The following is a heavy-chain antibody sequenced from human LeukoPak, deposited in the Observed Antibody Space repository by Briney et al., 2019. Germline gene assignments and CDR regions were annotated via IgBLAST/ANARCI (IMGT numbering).Heavy chain of an antibody. J-gene: IGHJ5*02. CDR3: ATAIIVPGYNWFDP. Sequence: ASVKVSCKASGYTFTSYYMHWVRQAPGQGLEWMGIINPSGGSTSYAQKFQGRVTMTEDTSTDTAYMELSSLRSEDTAVYYCATAIIVPGYNWFDPWGQGTLVTVSS. CDR2: INPSGGST. D-gene: IGHD2-2*01. V-gene: IGHV1-46*01. CDR1: GYTFTSYY.